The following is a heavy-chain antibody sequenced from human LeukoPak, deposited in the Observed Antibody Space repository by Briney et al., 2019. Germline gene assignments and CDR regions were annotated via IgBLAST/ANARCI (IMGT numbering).Heavy chain of an antibody. V-gene: IGHV4-59*01. J-gene: IGHJ4*02. D-gene: IGHD5-18*01. CDR1: GVSISSYY. CDR3: TGGYTYGHGY. Sequence: SETLSLTCTVSGVSISSYYWSWIRQPPGKGLEWIWYIYYNGSPNYNPSLKSRITISIDTSKNQFSLKLSSVTAADTAVYYCTGGYTYGHGYWGQGTLVSVSS. CDR2: IYYNGSP.